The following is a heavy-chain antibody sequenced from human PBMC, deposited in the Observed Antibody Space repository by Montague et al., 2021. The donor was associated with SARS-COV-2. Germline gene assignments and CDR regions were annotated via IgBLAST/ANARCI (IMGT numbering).Heavy chain of an antibody. Sequence: SETLSLTCAVYGGSFGDDHWSWIRQPPGKGPEWIGDIKQSGSTNYNSSLKSRGTISVDTSKNQFSLKLTSVTAADTAVYFCARGHLSVSMIVVVLTSASYYFDYWGQGAQVTVSS. V-gene: IGHV4-34*01. CDR2: IKQSGST. CDR1: GGSFGDDH. D-gene: IGHD3-22*01. CDR3: ARGHLSVSMIVVVLTSASYYFDY. J-gene: IGHJ4*02.